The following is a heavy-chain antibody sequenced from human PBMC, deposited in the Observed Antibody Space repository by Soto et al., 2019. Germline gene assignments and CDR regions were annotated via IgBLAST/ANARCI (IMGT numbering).Heavy chain of an antibody. J-gene: IGHJ4*02. CDR1: VFTFSTYA. Sequence: QPGGSLRLSCSASVFTFSTYAMSWVRQAPGKGLEWVSAISATGGGTYYADSVKGRFTISRDNSKTTLYLQMNSPRAEDTALYYCAKDHWGSYSGQGTLVTVSS. CDR2: ISATGGGT. D-gene: IGHD3-16*01. V-gene: IGHV3-23*01. CDR3: AKDHWGSY.